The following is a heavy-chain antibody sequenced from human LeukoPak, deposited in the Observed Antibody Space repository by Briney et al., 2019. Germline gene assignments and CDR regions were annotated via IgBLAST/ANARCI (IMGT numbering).Heavy chain of an antibody. CDR2: ISYDGSNE. J-gene: IGHJ4*02. D-gene: IGHD3-22*01. CDR3: AKGVYYYDSSGYYYGY. V-gene: IGHV3-30*18. CDR1: GFTFSTYG. Sequence: GGSLRLSCAASGFTFSTYGMHWVRQAPGKGLEWVAVISYDGSNEYYADSVKGRFTISRDNSKNTLYLQMNSLRAEDTAVYYCAKGVYYYDSSGYYYGYWGQGTLVTVSS.